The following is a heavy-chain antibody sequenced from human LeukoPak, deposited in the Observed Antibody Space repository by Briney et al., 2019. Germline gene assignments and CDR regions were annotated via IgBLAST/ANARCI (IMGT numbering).Heavy chain of an antibody. CDR3: ARVTTALAPYYYYYMDV. V-gene: IGHV1-2*02. CDR2: INPNSGGT. J-gene: IGHJ6*03. Sequence: ASVKVSCKASGYTFTGYYMHWVRQAPGQGLEWMGWINPNSGGTNYAQKFQGRVTMTRDTSISTAYMELSRLRSDDTAVYYCARVTTALAPYYYYYMDVWGKGTTVTISS. CDR1: GYTFTGYY. D-gene: IGHD1-1*01.